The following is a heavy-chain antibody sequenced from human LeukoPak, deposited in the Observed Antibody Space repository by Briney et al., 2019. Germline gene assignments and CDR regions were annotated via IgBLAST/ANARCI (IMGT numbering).Heavy chain of an antibody. CDR3: ARTWVDTTMALDAFDI. Sequence: PGGSLRLSCAASGFTVSNNYMSWVRQSPGKGLEWVSIIYSGGSTYYADSVKDRFTISRDTSKNTLYLQMHSLRAEDKAVYYCARTWVDTTMALDAFDIWGQGTMVTVSS. CDR1: GFTVSNNY. V-gene: IGHV3-66*01. J-gene: IGHJ3*02. CDR2: IYSGGST. D-gene: IGHD5-18*01.